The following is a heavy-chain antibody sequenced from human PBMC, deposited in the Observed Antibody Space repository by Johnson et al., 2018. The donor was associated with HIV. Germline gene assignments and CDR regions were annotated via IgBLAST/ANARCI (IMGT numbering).Heavy chain of an antibody. CDR3: AKDSPGEGDAFDI. V-gene: IGHV3-30*02. J-gene: IGHJ3*02. CDR1: GFSFSNSV. CDR2: IRYDGSNN. Sequence: QVQLVESGGGLVQPGGSLRLSCAASGFSFSNSVMHWVRRAPGKGLDWVAFIRYDGSNNYYADAAMGRFTISREQAKNSLYLQMNSLRAEDTDVYYCAKDSPGEGDAFDIWGQGTMVTVSS. D-gene: IGHD3-10*01.